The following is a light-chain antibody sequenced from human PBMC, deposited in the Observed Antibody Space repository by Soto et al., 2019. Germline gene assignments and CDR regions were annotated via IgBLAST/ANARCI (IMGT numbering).Light chain of an antibody. CDR2: DAS. J-gene: IGKJ4*01. CDR3: QQYDNRLT. Sequence: DIQLTQSPSSLSASVGDRVTITCQASLDIRDYLNWYQQKPGKAPKLLIYDASNLETGVPSRFSGSGSGTDFTFTISSLQPEDIATYYCQQYDNRLTFGGGTKVEIK. CDR1: LDIRDY. V-gene: IGKV1-33*01.